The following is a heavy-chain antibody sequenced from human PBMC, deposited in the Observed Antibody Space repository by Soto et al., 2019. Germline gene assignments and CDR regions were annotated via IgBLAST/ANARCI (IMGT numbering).Heavy chain of an antibody. CDR2: INPSGDST. J-gene: IGHJ4*02. CDR1: GFTFTSYY. CDR3: ARGLDSSGYYSY. V-gene: IGHV1-46*01. Sequence: ASVKVSCKASGFTFTSYYMHWVRQAPGQGLEWVGIINPSGDSTSYAQKFQGRVTMTRDTSTSTVYMELSNLRSEDTAVYYCARGLDSSGYYSYLGQGTLVTVSS. D-gene: IGHD3-22*01.